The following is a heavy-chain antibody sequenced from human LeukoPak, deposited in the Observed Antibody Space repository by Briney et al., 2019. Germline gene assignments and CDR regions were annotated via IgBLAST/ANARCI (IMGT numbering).Heavy chain of an antibody. V-gene: IGHV4-59*01. CDR1: GGSIMSYF. Sequence: SETLSLTCMVSGGSIMSYFWSWLRPPPGKGLEGIGHIWDTEITAYKPSLQSGVTISLHPSQTQESLKLRSVTAADTALYFCARGLVLATDDAFDIWGQGRLVTVSS. D-gene: IGHD5-12*01. J-gene: IGHJ3*02. CDR3: ARGLVLATDDAFDI. CDR2: IWDTEIT.